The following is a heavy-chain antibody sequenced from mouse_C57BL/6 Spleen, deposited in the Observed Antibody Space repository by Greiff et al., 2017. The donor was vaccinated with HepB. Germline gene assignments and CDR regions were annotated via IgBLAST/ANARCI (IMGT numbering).Heavy chain of an antibody. D-gene: IGHD2-4*01. Sequence: EVQLQQSGPELVKPGASVKIPCKASGYTFTDYNMDWVKQSHGKSLEWIGDINPNNGGTIYNQKFKGKATLTVDKSSSTAYMEIRSLTSEDTAVYSCAREEDYDGFAYWGQGTLVTVSA. CDR3: AREEDYDGFAY. CDR1: GYTFTDYN. V-gene: IGHV1-18*01. J-gene: IGHJ3*01. CDR2: INPNNGGT.